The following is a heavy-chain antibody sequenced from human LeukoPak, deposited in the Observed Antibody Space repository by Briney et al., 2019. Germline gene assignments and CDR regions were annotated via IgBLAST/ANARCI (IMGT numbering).Heavy chain of an antibody. CDR2: IYYSGST. CDR3: ARGVAARSLFGY. CDR1: GGSISSYY. J-gene: IGHJ4*02. D-gene: IGHD2-15*01. V-gene: IGHV4-59*01. Sequence: SETLSLTCTVSGGSISSYYWSWIRQPPGKGLEWIGYIYYSGSTNYNPSLKSRVTISVDTSKNQFSLKLSSVTAADTAVYYCARGVAARSLFGYWGQGTLVTVSS.